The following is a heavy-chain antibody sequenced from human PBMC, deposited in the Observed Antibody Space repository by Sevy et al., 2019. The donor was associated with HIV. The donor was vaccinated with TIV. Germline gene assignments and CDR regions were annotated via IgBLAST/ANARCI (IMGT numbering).Heavy chain of an antibody. Sequence: GGSLRLSCAASGFSFTNYAISWVRQAPGKGLEWVSVITSDGYSTYYADSVKGRFTISRDNSKNTVFLQMNSLRAEDTAVYYCVKEKHYDSSYAMDVWGQGTTVTVSS. V-gene: IGHV3-23*01. D-gene: IGHD3-22*01. J-gene: IGHJ6*02. CDR1: GFSFTNYA. CDR2: ITSDGYST. CDR3: VKEKHYDSSYAMDV.